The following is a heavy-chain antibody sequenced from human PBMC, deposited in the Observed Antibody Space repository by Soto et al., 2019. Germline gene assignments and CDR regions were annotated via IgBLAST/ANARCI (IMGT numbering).Heavy chain of an antibody. CDR3: TRLADPLLGPLYYYYYMDV. J-gene: IGHJ6*03. Sequence: EVQLVESGGGLVQPGGSLKLSCAASGFTFSGSAMHWVRQASGKVLEWVGRIRSKANSYATAYAASVKGRFTISRDDSKNTAYLQMNSLKTEDTAVYYCTRLADPLLGPLYYYYYMDVWGKGTTVTVSS. CDR1: GFTFSGSA. CDR2: IRSKANSYAT. D-gene: IGHD1-26*01. V-gene: IGHV3-73*01.